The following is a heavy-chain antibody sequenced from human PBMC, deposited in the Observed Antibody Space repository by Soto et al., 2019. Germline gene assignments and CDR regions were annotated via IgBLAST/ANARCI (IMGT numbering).Heavy chain of an antibody. CDR1: GFTFSSYG. CDR2: IWYDGSNK. D-gene: IGHD6-19*01. CDR3: ARDQVAAGYSSGWYYYGMDV. V-gene: IGHV3-33*01. Sequence: GGSLRLSCAASGFTFSSYGMHWVRQAPGKGLEWVAVIWYDGSNKYYADSVKGRFTISRDNSKNTLYLQMNSLRAEDTAVYYCARDQVAAGYSSGWYYYGMDVWGQGTTVTVSS. J-gene: IGHJ6*02.